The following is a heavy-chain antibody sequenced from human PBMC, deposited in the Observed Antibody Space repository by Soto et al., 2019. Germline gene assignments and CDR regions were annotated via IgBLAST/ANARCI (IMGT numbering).Heavy chain of an antibody. CDR1: CGSISSYY. Sequence: SETLSLTCTVSCGSISSYYWSWIRQPPGKGLEWIGYIYYSGSTNYNPSLKSRVTISVDTSENQFSLKLSSVTAADTAVYYCARHGKAFWYFDYWGQGTLVTVSS. CDR3: ARHGKAFWYFDY. J-gene: IGHJ4*02. V-gene: IGHV4-59*01. CDR2: IYYSGST. D-gene: IGHD1-26*01.